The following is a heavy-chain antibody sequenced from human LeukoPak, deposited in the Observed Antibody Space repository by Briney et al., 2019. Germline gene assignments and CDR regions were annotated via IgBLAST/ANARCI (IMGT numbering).Heavy chain of an antibody. Sequence: PGGSLRLSCAASGFAFSGYGMHWVRQAPGKGLEWVSYISSSGSTIYYADSVKGRFTISRDNAKNSLYLQMNSLRAEDTAVYYCARAPHDITIIVVADIYFDYWGQGTLVTVSS. V-gene: IGHV3-48*04. CDR2: ISSSGSTI. D-gene: IGHD3-22*01. CDR1: GFAFSGYG. J-gene: IGHJ4*02. CDR3: ARAPHDITIIVVADIYFDY.